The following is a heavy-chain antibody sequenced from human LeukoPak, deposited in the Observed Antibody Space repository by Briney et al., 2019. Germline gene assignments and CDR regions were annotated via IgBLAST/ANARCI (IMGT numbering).Heavy chain of an antibody. CDR2: IKQDGSGE. CDR1: GYTFSRYW. V-gene: IGHV3-7*01. CDR3: TTGYSSGWYNEGNY. D-gene: IGHD6-19*01. Sequence: GGSLRLSCGASGYTFSRYWVSWVRQARGKGREWVAKIKQDGSGEYYLDSVKGRFTISRDNAKNSLYLQMNSLRDDDTAVYFCTTGYSSGWYNEGNYWGQGTLVTVSS. J-gene: IGHJ4*02.